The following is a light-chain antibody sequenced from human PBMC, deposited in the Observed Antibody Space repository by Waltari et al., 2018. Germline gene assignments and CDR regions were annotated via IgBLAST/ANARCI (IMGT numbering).Light chain of an antibody. CDR3: SSYTSSRTVV. CDR2: EVT. V-gene: IGLV2-14*01. J-gene: IGLJ1*01. Sequence: QSAPPHPASVSWSPGQSNAIPCTGPRRSVGAYHHLSWYQQYPGKPPQVLIYEVTNLPSGVSSRFSGSKSGNTASLTISGLQPDDEADYYCSSYTSSRTVVFGTGTEVTVL. CDR1: RRSVGAYHH.